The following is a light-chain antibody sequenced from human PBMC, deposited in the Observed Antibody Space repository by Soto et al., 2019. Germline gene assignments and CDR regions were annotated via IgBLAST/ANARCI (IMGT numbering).Light chain of an antibody. CDR3: QQLNRYPPGV. V-gene: IGKV1-9*01. Sequence: DIELTQSRSQLPGSVGDGVTITCRASQGISSYLAWYQQRPGKAPKLLIYAASTLQSGVPSRFSGSGSGTEFTLTVSSLQPEDFATYYCQQLNRYPPGVVGGGTKVDIK. J-gene: IGKJ4*01. CDR2: AAS. CDR1: QGISSY.